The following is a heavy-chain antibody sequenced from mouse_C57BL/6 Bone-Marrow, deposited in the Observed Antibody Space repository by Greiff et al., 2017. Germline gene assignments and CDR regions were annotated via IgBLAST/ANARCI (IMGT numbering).Heavy chain of an antibody. CDR1: GYTFTSYG. CDR2: IYPRSGNT. Sequence: VQLQQSGAELARPGASVKLSCKASGYTFTSYGISWVKQRTGQGLEWIGEIYPRSGNTYYNEKFKGKATLTADKSSSTAYMELRSLTSEDSAVSFCARILYYYGSSPFDYWGQGTTLTVSS. J-gene: IGHJ2*01. CDR3: ARILYYYGSSPFDY. V-gene: IGHV1-81*01. D-gene: IGHD1-1*01.